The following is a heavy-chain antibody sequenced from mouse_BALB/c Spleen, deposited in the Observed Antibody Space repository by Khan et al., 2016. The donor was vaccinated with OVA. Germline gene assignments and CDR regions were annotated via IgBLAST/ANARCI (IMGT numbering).Heavy chain of an antibody. CDR3: SRGGYYYGTPFDY. Sequence: VQLVETGGGLVRPGNSLKLSCVTSGFTFSYYRMHWLRQFPGKRLEWIAVITVKSDNSGANYAESVQGRFTISRDDSKSSVYLQMNRLREEDTATYYGSRGGYYYGTPFDYWGQGTTLTVSS. CDR2: ITVKSDNSGA. J-gene: IGHJ2*01. V-gene: IGHV13-2*02. D-gene: IGHD1-1*01. CDR1: GFTFSYYR.